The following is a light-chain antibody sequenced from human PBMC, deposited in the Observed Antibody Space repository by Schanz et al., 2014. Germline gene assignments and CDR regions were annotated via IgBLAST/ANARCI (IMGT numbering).Light chain of an antibody. J-gene: IGKJ1*01. Sequence: EIVMTQSPATLSVSPGERVTLSCRASQSVSNNLAWYQQKPGQAPRLLIYGASTKASGIPARFSGSGSGTEFTLTISSLQSEDFAVYYCQQYNNWPWTFGQGTNVEVK. V-gene: IGKV3-15*01. CDR3: QQYNNWPWT. CDR1: QSVSNN. CDR2: GAS.